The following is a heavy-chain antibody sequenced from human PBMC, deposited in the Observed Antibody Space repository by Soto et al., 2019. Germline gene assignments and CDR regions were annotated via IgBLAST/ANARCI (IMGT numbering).Heavy chain of an antibody. Sequence: PGESLKISCKGSGYSFTSYWIGWVRQMPGKGLEWMGIIYPGDSDTRYSPSFQGQVTISADKSISTAYLQWSSLKASDTAMYYCARAMVRGYYYYGMDVWGQGTTVTVSS. D-gene: IGHD3-10*01. CDR3: ARAMVRGYYYYGMDV. CDR1: GYSFTSYW. V-gene: IGHV5-51*01. J-gene: IGHJ6*02. CDR2: IYPGDSDT.